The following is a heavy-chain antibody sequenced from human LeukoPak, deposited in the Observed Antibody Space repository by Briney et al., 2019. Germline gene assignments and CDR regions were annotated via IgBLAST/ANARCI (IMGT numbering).Heavy chain of an antibody. J-gene: IGHJ5*02. CDR3: ARDLDSSGWYSWFDP. V-gene: IGHV4-4*07. Sequence: SETLSLTCTVSGGSISSYYWSWIRQPAGKGLEWIGRIYTSGSTNYNPSLKSRVTMSVDTSKNQFSLKLSSVTAADTAVYYCARDLDSSGWYSWFDPWGQGTLVTVSS. D-gene: IGHD6-19*01. CDR2: IYTSGST. CDR1: GGSISSYY.